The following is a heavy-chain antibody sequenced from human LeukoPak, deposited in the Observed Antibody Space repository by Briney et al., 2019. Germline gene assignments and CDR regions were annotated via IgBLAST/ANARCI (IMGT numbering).Heavy chain of an antibody. CDR1: GGSISGSSYY. J-gene: IGHJ5*02. D-gene: IGHD2/OR15-2a*01. Sequence: SETLSLTCTVSGGSISGSSYYWGWIRQPPGKGLEWIGSIYYSGSTYYNPSLKSRVTISVDTSKNQFSLKLSSVTAADTAVYYCARESDFSPQFDPWGQGTLVTVSS. CDR2: IYYSGST. V-gene: IGHV4-39*07. CDR3: ARESDFSPQFDP.